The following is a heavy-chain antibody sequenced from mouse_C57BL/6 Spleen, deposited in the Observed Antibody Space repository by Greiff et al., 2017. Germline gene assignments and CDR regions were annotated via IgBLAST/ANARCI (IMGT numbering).Heavy chain of an antibody. D-gene: IGHD1-1*01. CDR3: AHYGSSLPGGY. V-gene: IGHV14-2*01. J-gene: IGHJ2*01. CDR2: IDPEDGET. Sequence: VQLQQSGAELVKPGASVKLSCTASGFNIKDYYMHWVKQRTEQGLEWIGRIDPEDGETKYAPKFPGKATITADTSPNTAYLQLSSLTSEDTAVYYCAHYGSSLPGGYWGQGTTLTVSS. CDR1: GFNIKDYY.